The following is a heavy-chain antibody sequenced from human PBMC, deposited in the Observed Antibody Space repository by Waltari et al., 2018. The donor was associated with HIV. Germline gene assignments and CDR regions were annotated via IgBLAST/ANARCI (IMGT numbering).Heavy chain of an antibody. J-gene: IGHJ4*02. CDR1: GFTFSSYA. D-gene: IGHD4-4*01. Sequence: EVQLLESGGGLVQPGGSLRLSCAASGFTFSSYAMNWVRQAPGKGREWVSGISCSGGSTYYADSVKGRFTISRDSSKNTLYLQMNSLRADDTAVYYCAFLTTLGRFDYWGQGTLVTVSS. V-gene: IGHV3-23*01. CDR2: ISCSGGST. CDR3: AFLTTLGRFDY.